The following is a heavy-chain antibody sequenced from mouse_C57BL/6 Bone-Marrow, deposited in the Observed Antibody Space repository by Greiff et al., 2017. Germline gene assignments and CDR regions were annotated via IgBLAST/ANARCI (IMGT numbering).Heavy chain of an antibody. V-gene: IGHV5-12*01. D-gene: IGHD2-1*01. CDR3: AREGGNYALYYAMDY. CDR1: GFTFSDYY. J-gene: IGHJ4*01. Sequence: EVQGVESGGGLVQPGGSLKLSCAASGFTFSDYYMYWVRQTPEKRLEWVAYISNGGGSTYYPDTVKGRFTISRDNAKNTLYLQMSRLKSEDTAMYYGAREGGNYALYYAMDYWGQGTSVTVSS. CDR2: ISNGGGST.